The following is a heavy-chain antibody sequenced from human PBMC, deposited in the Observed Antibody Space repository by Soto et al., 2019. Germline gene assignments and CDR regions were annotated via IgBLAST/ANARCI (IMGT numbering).Heavy chain of an antibody. CDR2: IKSKTDGGTT. D-gene: IGHD2-2*01. J-gene: IGHJ4*02. Sequence: GGSLRLSCVASGFTFSNAWMSWVRQAPGKGLEWVGRIKSKTDGGTTDYAAPVKGRFTISRDDSKNTLYLQMNSLKTEDTAVYYCTTDWYQLPFDYWGQGTLVTVSS. CDR3: TTDWYQLPFDY. V-gene: IGHV3-15*01. CDR1: GFTFSNAW.